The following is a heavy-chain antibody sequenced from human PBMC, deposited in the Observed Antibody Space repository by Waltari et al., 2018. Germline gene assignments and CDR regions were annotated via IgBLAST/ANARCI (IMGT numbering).Heavy chain of an antibody. CDR1: GYTFTSYD. V-gene: IGHV1-8*03. D-gene: IGHD1-1*01. J-gene: IGHJ6*02. CDR3: ARGQVELERRNDYYGMDV. CDR2: MNPNSGNT. Sequence: QVQLVQSGAEVKKPGASVKVSCKASGYTFTSYDINWVAQANGKGLEWIGWMNPNSGNTGYAQKFQGRVTITRNTSISTAYMELSSLRSEDTAVYYCARGQVELERRNDYYGMDVWGQGTTVTVSS.